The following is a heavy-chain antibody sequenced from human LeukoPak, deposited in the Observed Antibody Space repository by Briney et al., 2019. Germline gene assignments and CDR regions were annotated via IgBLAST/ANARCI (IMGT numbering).Heavy chain of an antibody. CDR1: GFTFSIYA. Sequence: GGSLRLSCAASGFTFSIYAMSWVRQAPGKGLEWVSAITGSGGSTHYADSVKGRFTISRDNSKNTLYLQMNSLRAEDTALYYCAKEGEMAASLLNLNDYWGQGTLVTVSS. CDR2: ITGSGGST. D-gene: IGHD3-16*01. J-gene: IGHJ4*02. CDR3: AKEGEMAASLLNLNDY. V-gene: IGHV3-23*01.